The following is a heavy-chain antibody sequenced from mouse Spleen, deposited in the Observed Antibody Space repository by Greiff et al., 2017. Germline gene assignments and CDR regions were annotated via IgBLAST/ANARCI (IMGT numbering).Heavy chain of an antibody. CDR1: GFSLTSYA. V-gene: IGHV2-9-1*01. D-gene: IGHD1-1*01. CDR2: IWTGGGT. J-gene: IGHJ4*01. CDR3: ARLYYYGSSSHYYAMDY. Sequence: VKLMESGPGLVAPSQSLSITCTVSGFSLTSYAISWVRQPPGKGLEWLGVIWTGGGTNYNSALKSRLSISKDNSKSQVFLKMNRLQTDDTARYYCARLYYYGSSSHYYAMDYWGQGTSVTVSS.